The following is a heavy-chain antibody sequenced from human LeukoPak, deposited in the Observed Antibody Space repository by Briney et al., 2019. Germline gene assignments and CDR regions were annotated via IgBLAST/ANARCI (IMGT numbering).Heavy chain of an antibody. Sequence: GGSLRLSCAASGFTFSSYSMNWVRQAPGKGLEWVSSISSSGSYIYYADSVKGRFTISRDNAKNSLYLQMNSLRAEDTAVYYCAELGITMIGGVWGKGTTVTVSS. V-gene: IGHV3-21*01. D-gene: IGHD3-10*02. CDR1: GFTFSSYS. J-gene: IGHJ6*04. CDR3: AELGITMIGGV. CDR2: ISSSGSYI.